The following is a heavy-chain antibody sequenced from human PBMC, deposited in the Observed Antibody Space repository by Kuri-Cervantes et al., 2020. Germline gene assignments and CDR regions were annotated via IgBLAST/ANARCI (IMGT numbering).Heavy chain of an antibody. CDR3: ARDTRSTGEGAFDI. Sequence: GESLKISCAASGFTFSSYSMNWVRQAPGKGLEWVSYISSSSSTIYYADSVKGRFTISRDNSKNTVYLQMNSLRAEDTAVYYCARDTRSTGEGAFDIWGQGTMVTVSS. CDR2: ISSSSSTI. J-gene: IGHJ3*02. D-gene: IGHD7-27*01. V-gene: IGHV3-48*01. CDR1: GFTFSSYS.